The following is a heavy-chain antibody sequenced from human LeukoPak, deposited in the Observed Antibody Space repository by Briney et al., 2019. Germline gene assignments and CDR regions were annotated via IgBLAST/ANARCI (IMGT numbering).Heavy chain of an antibody. V-gene: IGHV3-23*01. Sequence: GGSLRLSCAASGFTFSSYAMSWVRQAPGKGLEWVSAISGSGGSTYYADSVKGRFTISRDNSKNTLYPQMNSLRAEDTAVYYCAKDGQQQLARRTWFDPWGQGTLVTVSS. D-gene: IGHD6-13*01. CDR3: AKDGQQQLARRTWFDP. J-gene: IGHJ5*02. CDR1: GFTFSSYA. CDR2: ISGSGGST.